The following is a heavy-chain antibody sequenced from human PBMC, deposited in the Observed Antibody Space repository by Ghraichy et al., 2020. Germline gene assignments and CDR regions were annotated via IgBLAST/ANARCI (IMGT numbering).Heavy chain of an antibody. CDR1: GGTFSSYA. D-gene: IGHD2-8*01. V-gene: IGHV1-69*13. CDR2: IIPIFGTA. J-gene: IGHJ4*02. Sequence: SVKVSCKASGGTFSSYAISWVRQAPGQGLEWMGGIIPIFGTANYAQKFQGRVTITADESTSTAYMELSSLRSEDTAVYYCARDEEVYCTNGVCYTGYFDYWGQGTLVTVSS. CDR3: ARDEEVYCTNGVCYTGYFDY.